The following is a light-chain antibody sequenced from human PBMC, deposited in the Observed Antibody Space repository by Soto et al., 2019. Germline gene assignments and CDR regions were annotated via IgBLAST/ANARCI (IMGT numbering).Light chain of an antibody. Sequence: EILLTHSPGTLSSSPGERATLSCRASQSVSSKYLAWYQQKPGQAPRVLIYGTSIRAAGVPERFSGSGSGTDFTLTISSLQPDDFATYYCQHYNSYSEAFGQGTKVDIK. CDR2: GTS. CDR1: QSVSSKY. J-gene: IGKJ1*01. CDR3: QHYNSYSEA. V-gene: IGKV3-20*01.